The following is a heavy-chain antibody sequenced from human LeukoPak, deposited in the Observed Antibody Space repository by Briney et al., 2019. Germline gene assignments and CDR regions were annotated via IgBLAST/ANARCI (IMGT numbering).Heavy chain of an antibody. CDR3: ARGPWGSGSYSDGCMAF. V-gene: IGHV1-69*04. J-gene: IGHJ4*02. Sequence: SVKVSCKASGGTFSSYAISWVRQAPGQGLEWMGRIIPILGIANYAQKFQGRVTITADKSTSTAYMELSSLRSEDTAVYYCARGPWGSGSYSDGCMAFWGQGTLVTVSS. D-gene: IGHD3-10*01. CDR2: IIPILGIA. CDR1: GGTFSSYA.